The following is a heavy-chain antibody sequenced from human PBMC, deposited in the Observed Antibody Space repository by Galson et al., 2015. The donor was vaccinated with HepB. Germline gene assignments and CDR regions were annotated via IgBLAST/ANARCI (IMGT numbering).Heavy chain of an antibody. CDR3: ASYSSSWYPDY. CDR2: ISSSSSYI. CDR1: GFTFSSYS. Sequence: SLRLSCAASGFTFSSYSMNWVRQAPGKGLEWVSSISSSSSYIYYADSVKGRFTISRDNAKNSLYLQMNSLRAEDTAVYYCASYSSSWYPDYWGQGTLVTVSS. V-gene: IGHV3-21*01. D-gene: IGHD6-13*01. J-gene: IGHJ4*02.